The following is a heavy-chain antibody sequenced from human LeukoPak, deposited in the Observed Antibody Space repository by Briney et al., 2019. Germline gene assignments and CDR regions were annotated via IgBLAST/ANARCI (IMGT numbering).Heavy chain of an antibody. D-gene: IGHD2-8*02. V-gene: IGHV3-15*01. J-gene: IGHJ4*02. Sequence: SGGSLRLSCAASGFTFSSYAMHWVRQAPGKGLEWVGRIKSKTDGGTTDYAAPVNGRFTISRDDSKNTLYLQMNSLKTEDSAVYYCTTDILILVVYVDFDHWGQGTLVTVSS. CDR3: TTDILILVVYVDFDH. CDR2: IKSKTDGGTT. CDR1: GFTFSSYA.